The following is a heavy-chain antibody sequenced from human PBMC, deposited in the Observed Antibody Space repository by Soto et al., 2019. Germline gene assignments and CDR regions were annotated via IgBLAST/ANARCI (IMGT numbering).Heavy chain of an antibody. D-gene: IGHD5-18*01. J-gene: IGHJ4*02. CDR1: EGNFVNHS. CDR2: ISSSSSTI. CDR3: ARDYSSYGPFDY. Sequence: RSLRLPYAASEGNFVNHSRNWVRQAPGKGLEWVSYISSSSSTIYYADSVKGRFTISRDNAKNSLYLQMNSLRAEDTAVYYCARDYSSYGPFDYWGQGTLVTVSS. V-gene: IGHV3-48*01.